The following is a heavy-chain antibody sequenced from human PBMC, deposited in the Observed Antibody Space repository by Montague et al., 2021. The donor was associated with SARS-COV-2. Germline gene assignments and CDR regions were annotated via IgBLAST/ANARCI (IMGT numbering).Heavy chain of an antibody. J-gene: IGHJ3*02. CDR2: IYWDDDK. CDR3: AHRRGLLLSDAFDI. D-gene: IGHD1-26*01. Sequence: PALVKPTQTLTLTCTFSGFSLSTSGVGVGWIRQPPGKALEWLALIYWDDDKRYSPSLKSRLTITKDTSKNQVVLTMTNMDPVDTVTYYCAHRRGLLLSDAFDIWGQGTIVTVSS. CDR1: GFSLSTSGVG. V-gene: IGHV2-5*02.